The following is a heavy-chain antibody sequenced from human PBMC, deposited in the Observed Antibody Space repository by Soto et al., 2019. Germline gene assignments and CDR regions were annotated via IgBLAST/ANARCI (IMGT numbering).Heavy chain of an antibody. V-gene: IGHV4-31*03. Sequence: QVQLQESGPGLVKPSQTLSLTCTVSGGSISSGGYYWSWIRQHPGKGLEWIGYIYYSGSTYDNPSLKSRVTISVDTSKNQFSLKLSSVTAADTAVYYCARDRGDSTVTTAFGMDVWGQGTTVTVSS. CDR2: IYYSGST. D-gene: IGHD4-4*01. CDR3: ARDRGDSTVTTAFGMDV. CDR1: GGSISSGGYY. J-gene: IGHJ6*02.